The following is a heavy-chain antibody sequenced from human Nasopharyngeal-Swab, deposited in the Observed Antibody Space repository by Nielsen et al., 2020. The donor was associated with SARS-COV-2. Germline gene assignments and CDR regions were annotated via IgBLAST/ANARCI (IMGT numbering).Heavy chain of an antibody. D-gene: IGHD2-15*01. CDR1: GFTFSSYA. CDR3: AKKDIVVVVAATVFDY. Sequence: GVLKISCAASGFTFSSYAMSWVRQAPGKGLEWVSAISGSGGSTYYADSVKGRFTISRDNSKNTLYLQMNSLRAEDTAVYYCAKKDIVVVVAATVFDYWGQGTLVTVSS. J-gene: IGHJ4*02. CDR2: ISGSGGST. V-gene: IGHV3-23*01.